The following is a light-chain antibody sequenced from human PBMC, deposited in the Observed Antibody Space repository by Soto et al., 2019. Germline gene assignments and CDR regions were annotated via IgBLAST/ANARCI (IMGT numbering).Light chain of an antibody. Sequence: ETVMTQSPATLSVSPGERATLSCRASQSISSNLAWFQQKPGQAPRLLIYDASTMATGFPDRFSGSGSGTDFTLTISRLEPEDFAVYYRKQYGSSGTFGQGTKVDNK. CDR1: QSISSN. CDR2: DAS. CDR3: KQYGSSGT. V-gene: IGKV3-20*01. J-gene: IGKJ1*01.